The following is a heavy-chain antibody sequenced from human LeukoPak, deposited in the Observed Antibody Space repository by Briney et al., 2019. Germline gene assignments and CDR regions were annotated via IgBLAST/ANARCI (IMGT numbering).Heavy chain of an antibody. CDR1: GNSISSGDNY. D-gene: IGHD1-7*01. CDR3: ARGPGGTTGEAFDY. J-gene: IGHJ4*02. V-gene: IGHV4-61*02. Sequence: SETLSLTCTVSGNSISSGDNYWSWIRQPAGKGLEWIGRIYTSGSTNYNPSLKSRVTISGDTSKNQFSLTLSSVTAADTAIYYCARGPGGTTGEAFDYWGQGTLVTVSS. CDR2: IYTSGST.